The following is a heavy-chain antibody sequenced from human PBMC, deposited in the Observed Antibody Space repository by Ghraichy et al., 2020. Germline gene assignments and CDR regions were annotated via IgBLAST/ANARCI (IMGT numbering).Heavy chain of an antibody. CDR1: GNTFTGYN. J-gene: IGHJ4*02. CDR3: AKDRSGSYDY. Sequence: VKVSCKASGNTFTGYNIHWVRQAPGQGLEWMGLIVPNTGDTYYAQEFQGRVTMTRDTSISTAYMELSRLTSDDTAVYYCAKDRSGSYDYWGQGTPVTVSS. V-gene: IGHV1-2*02. D-gene: IGHD1-26*01. CDR2: IVPNTGDT.